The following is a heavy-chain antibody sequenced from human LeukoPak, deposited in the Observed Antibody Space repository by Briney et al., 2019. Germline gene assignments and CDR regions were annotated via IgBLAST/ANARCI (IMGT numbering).Heavy chain of an antibody. D-gene: IGHD3-9*01. V-gene: IGHV4-61*02. CDR3: ARATGDYYDILTGYYTNPYFDY. CDR1: GGSISSGSYY. J-gene: IGHJ4*02. Sequence: PSETLSLTCTVSGGSISSGSYYWSWIRQPAGKGLEWIGRIYTSGSTNYNPSLKSRVTISVDTSKNQFSLKLSSVTAADTAVYYCARATGDYYDILTGYYTNPYFDYWGQGTLVTVSS. CDR2: IYTSGST.